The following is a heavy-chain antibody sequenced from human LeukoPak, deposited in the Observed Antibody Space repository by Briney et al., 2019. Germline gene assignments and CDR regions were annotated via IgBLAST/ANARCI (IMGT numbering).Heavy chain of an antibody. D-gene: IGHD6-13*01. J-gene: IGHJ4*02. V-gene: IGHV1-46*01. CDR1: GYTFTSYY. CDR3: ARGLQIAAAVRYFDY. CDR2: INPSGGST. Sequence: ASVKVSCKASGYTFTSYYMHWVRQAPGQGLEWMGIINPSGGSTSYAQKFQGRVTMTRDTSTSTVYMELSSLRSEDTAVYYCARGLQIAAAVRYFDYWGQGTLVTVSS.